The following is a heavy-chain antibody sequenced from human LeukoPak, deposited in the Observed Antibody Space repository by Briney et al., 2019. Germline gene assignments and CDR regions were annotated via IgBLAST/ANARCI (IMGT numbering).Heavy chain of an antibody. CDR1: GFTFSSYA. CDR2: ISYDGSNK. Sequence: GGSLRLSCAASGFTFSSYAMHWVRQAPGKGLEWVAVISYDGSNKYYADSVKGRFTISRDNAKNSLYLHLNSLRDEDTAIYYCARDPYNGDYGDFYYYYMDVWGKGTTVTISS. V-gene: IGHV3-30*04. J-gene: IGHJ6*03. CDR3: ARDPYNGDYGDFYYYYMDV. D-gene: IGHD3-16*01.